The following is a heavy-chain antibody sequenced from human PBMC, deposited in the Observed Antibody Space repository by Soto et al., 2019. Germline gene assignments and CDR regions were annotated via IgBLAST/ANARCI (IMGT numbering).Heavy chain of an antibody. V-gene: IGHV3-23*01. D-gene: IGHD3-16*02. CDR1: GFTFSSYA. CDR3: AKDIPAPHYDYIWGSYRPEGFDY. CDR2: ISGSGGST. Sequence: GESLKISCAASGFTFSSYAMSWVRQAPGKGLEWVSAISGSGGSTYYADSVKGRFTISRDNSKNTLYLQMNSLRAEDTAVYYCAKDIPAPHYDYIWGSYRPEGFDYWGQGTLVTVSS. J-gene: IGHJ4*02.